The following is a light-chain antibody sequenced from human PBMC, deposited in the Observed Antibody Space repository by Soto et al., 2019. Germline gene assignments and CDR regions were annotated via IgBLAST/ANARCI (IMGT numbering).Light chain of an antibody. CDR3: QQYGSSQYT. CDR2: GAS. V-gene: IGKV3-20*01. CDR1: QSVSSSY. J-gene: IGKJ2*01. Sequence: EIVLTQSPGTLSLSPGERATLSCRASQSVSSSYLAWYQQRPGQAPRLLIYGASSRATGIPDRFSGSGSGXXXTLTISRLEPEDFAVYYCQQYGSSQYTFGQGTKVDIK.